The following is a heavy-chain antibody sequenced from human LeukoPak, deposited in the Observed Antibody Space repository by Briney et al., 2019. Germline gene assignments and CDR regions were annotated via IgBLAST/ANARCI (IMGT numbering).Heavy chain of an antibody. CDR2: IYYSGST. V-gene: IGHV4-59*08. J-gene: IGHJ3*02. D-gene: IGHD3-22*01. CDR1: GGSISTYY. CDR3: ARGPYSYDSSGAFDI. Sequence: SETLSLTCTVSGGSISTYYWSWIRQPPGKGLEWIGYIYYSGSTNYNPSLKSRVTISVDTSKNQFSLKLSSVTAADTAVYFCARGPYSYDSSGAFDIWGQGTMVTVSS.